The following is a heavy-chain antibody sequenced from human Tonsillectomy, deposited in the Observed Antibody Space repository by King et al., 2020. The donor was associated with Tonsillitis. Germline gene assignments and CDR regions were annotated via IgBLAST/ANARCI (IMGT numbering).Heavy chain of an antibody. Sequence: QLVQSGAELKKPGESLRISCQGSGYSFTSYWITWVRQLPGKGLEWMGRIDPSDSYTKYSPSFQGHVTISVDGSISTAYMQWSSLRASDTATYYCARLGTYFGTGSSSYGMDGRGQGTPVTGSS. J-gene: IGHJ6*02. CDR2: IDPSDSYT. CDR1: GYSFTSYW. D-gene: IGHD3-10*01. V-gene: IGHV5-10-1*01. CDR3: ARLGTYFGTGSSSYGMDG.